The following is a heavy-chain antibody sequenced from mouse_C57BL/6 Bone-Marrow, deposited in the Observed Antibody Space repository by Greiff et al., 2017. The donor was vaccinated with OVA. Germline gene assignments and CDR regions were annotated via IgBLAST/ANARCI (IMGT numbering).Heavy chain of an antibody. CDR2: ISNGGGST. D-gene: IGHD1-1*01. V-gene: IGHV5-12*01. Sequence: EVMLVESGGGLVQPGGSLKLSCAASGFTFSDYYMYWVRQTPEKRLEWVAYISNGGGSTYYPDTVKGRFTISRDNAKNTLYLQMSRLKSEDTAMYYCARQGYYYGSCYYFDDWGQGTTLTVSS. CDR3: ARQGYYYGSCYYFDD. J-gene: IGHJ2*01. CDR1: GFTFSDYY.